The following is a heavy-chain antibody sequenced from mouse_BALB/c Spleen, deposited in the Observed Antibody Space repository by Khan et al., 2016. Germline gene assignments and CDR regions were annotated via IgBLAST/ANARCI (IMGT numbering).Heavy chain of an antibody. CDR2: INPGSGGT. D-gene: IGHD1-2*01. Sequence: QVQLQQSGAELVRPGTSVKVSCKASGYAFTNYLIEWIKQRPGQGLEWIGVINPGSGGTNYNEKFKDMATLTADKSSSTAYMQLRSLTSDDSAVYFCARSYDGYGFAYWGQGTLVTVSA. CDR1: GYAFTNYL. V-gene: IGHV1-54*01. CDR3: ARSYDGYGFAY. J-gene: IGHJ3*01.